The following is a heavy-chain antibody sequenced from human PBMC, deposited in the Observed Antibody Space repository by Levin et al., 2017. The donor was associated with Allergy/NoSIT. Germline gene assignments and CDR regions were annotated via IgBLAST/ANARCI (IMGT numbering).Heavy chain of an antibody. V-gene: IGHV3-23*01. CDR1: GFTFSDYA. D-gene: IGHD3-22*01. CDR2: ISHRGGTT. Sequence: GGSLRLSCAASGFTFSDYAMSWVRQAPGKGLEWVASISHRGGTTFYADSMKGRFTISRDNSKSTLFLQMHSLRAEDTAVYYCAKVPYFFDSGGSYYLEYFQHWGQGTLVTVSS. CDR3: AKVPYFFDSGGSYYLEYFQH. J-gene: IGHJ1*01.